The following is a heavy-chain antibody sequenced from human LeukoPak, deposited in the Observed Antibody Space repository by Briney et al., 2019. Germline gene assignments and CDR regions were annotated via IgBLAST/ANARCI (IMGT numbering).Heavy chain of an antibody. D-gene: IGHD2-2*01. CDR1: GGTFSSDA. Sequence: SVKVSCKASGGTFSSDAINWVRQAPGQGLEWMGRVTPTNGIADYAQKFQGRVTITADKSTNTVYMELSSLRSEDTAVYYCARVKCTTTTCYIYYYYGMDVWGQGTTVAVSS. J-gene: IGHJ6*02. V-gene: IGHV1-69*04. CDR2: VTPTNGIA. CDR3: ARVKCTTTTCYIYYYYGMDV.